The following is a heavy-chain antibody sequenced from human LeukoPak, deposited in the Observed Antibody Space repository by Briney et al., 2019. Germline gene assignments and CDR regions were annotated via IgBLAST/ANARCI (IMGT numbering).Heavy chain of an antibody. CDR3: ARWFSTGRGFFDY. CDR1: GFTFSSYW. J-gene: IGHJ4*02. D-gene: IGHD6-19*01. CDR2: INSDGSST. V-gene: IGHV3-74*01. Sequence: PGGSLRLSCAASGFTFSSYWMHWVRQAPGKGLVWVSRINSDGSSTSYADSVKGRFTISRDNAKNTLYLQMNSLRDEDTAVYYCARWFSTGRGFFDYWGQGILVTVSS.